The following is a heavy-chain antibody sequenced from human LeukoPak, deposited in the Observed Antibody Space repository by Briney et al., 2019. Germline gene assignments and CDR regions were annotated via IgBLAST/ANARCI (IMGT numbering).Heavy chain of an antibody. D-gene: IGHD3-16*01. CDR2: TSYDGTKE. CDR1: GFIFYDFA. J-gene: IGHJ6*02. CDR3: ARGMSAFALPDTRGQRVDIVRGGYGMDV. V-gene: IGHV3-30-3*01. Sequence: GGSLRLSCAASGFIFYDFALHWVRQAPGKGLEGVTVTSYDGTKEYYTDSVKGRFTISRDNSKNTLFLQMNSLRIEDPGVYYCARGMSAFALPDTRGQRVDIVRGGYGMDVWGQGTTVVVSS.